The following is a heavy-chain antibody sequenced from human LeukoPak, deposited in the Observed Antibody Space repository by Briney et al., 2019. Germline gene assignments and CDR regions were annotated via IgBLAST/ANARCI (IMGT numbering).Heavy chain of an antibody. CDR2: IYPDESNI. CDR3: ARPPSRGYSSSFEY. CDR1: GYSFPTYW. Sequence: KLGESLKISCKGSGYSFPTYWIAWVRQMPGKGLEWMGIIYPDESNIRYSPSFRGQVTISADKSISTAYPQWSSLKASDTAMYYCARPPSRGYSSSFEYWGQGTLVTVSS. V-gene: IGHV5-51*01. J-gene: IGHJ4*02. D-gene: IGHD2-2*03.